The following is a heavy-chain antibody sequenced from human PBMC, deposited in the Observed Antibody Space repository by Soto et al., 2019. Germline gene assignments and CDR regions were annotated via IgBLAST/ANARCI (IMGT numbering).Heavy chain of an antibody. CDR2: IYHSGST. CDR3: ARLTGALYGMDV. V-gene: IGHV4-39*01. CDR1: GGCISSSSHN. Sequence: PSETLSLTCTVSGGCISSSSHNWGWIRQPPGKGLEWIGNIYHSGSTYYNPSLKSRVTISVDTSKNEFSLKMSSVTAADTAVYYCARLTGALYGMDVCGQGTTVTVSS. J-gene: IGHJ6*02. D-gene: IGHD7-27*01.